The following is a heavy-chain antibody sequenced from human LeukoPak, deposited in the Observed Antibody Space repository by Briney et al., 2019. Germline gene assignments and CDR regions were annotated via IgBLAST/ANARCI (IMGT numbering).Heavy chain of an antibody. V-gene: IGHV1-2*02. CDR2: INPNSGGT. D-gene: IGHD6-19*01. CDR1: GYTFTGYY. CDR3: ARDTSVAGTREYYYYYYMDV. J-gene: IGHJ6*03. Sequence: GASVKVSCKASGYTFTGYYMHWVRQAPGQGLEWMGWINPNSGGTNYAQKFQGRVTMTRDTSISTAYMELSRLRSDDTAVYYCARDTSVAGTREYYYYYYMDVWGKGTTVTVSS.